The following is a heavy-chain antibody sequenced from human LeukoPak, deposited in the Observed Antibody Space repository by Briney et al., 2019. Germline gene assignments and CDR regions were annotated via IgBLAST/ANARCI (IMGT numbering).Heavy chain of an antibody. CDR1: GFTFNTFW. V-gene: IGHV3-7*01. CDR2: IDEDGSEK. J-gene: IGHJ4*02. CDR3: ARALISYNSGWYGAY. Sequence: PGGSLRLSCAVSGFTFNTFWMSWVRQAPGKGLEWVANIDEDGSEKYYVESVKGRFTISRDNAKNTLYLQMNSLRAEDTAVYYCARALISYNSGWYGAYWGQGTLVTVSS. D-gene: IGHD6-19*01.